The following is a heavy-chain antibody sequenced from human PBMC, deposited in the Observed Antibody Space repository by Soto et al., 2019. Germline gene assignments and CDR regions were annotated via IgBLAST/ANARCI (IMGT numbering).Heavy chain of an antibody. CDR3: ARLSNPDGYNYLSPFDY. CDR1: GYSFTSYW. CDR2: IYPGDSDT. J-gene: IGHJ4*02. V-gene: IGHV5-51*01. D-gene: IGHD1-1*01. Sequence: PGESLKISCKGSGYSFTSYWIGWVRQMPGKGLEWMGIIYPGDSDTRYNPSFQGQVTISADKSISTAYLQWSSLKASDTAMYYCARLSNPDGYNYLSPFDYWGQGTLVTVSS.